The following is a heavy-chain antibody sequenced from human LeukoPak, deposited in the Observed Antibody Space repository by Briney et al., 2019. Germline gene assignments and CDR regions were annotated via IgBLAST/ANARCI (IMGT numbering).Heavy chain of an antibody. CDR2: IYSGGST. CDR1: GFTVSSNY. V-gene: IGHV3-66*01. Sequence: PGGSLRLSCAASGFTVSSNYMSWVRQAPGKGLEWVSVIYSGGSTYYADSVKGRFTISRDNSKNTLYLQMNSLRAEDTAVYYCARARPQSWRAVAGPFDYWGQGTLVTVSS. D-gene: IGHD6-19*01. J-gene: IGHJ4*02. CDR3: ARARPQSWRAVAGPFDY.